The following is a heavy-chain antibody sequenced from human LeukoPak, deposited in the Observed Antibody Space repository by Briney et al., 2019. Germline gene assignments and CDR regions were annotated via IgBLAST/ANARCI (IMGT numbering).Heavy chain of an antibody. CDR2: ISGSDTST. D-gene: IGHD2-2*01. J-gene: IGHJ4*02. CDR3: AKAAAVRPESFEC. Sequence: VGGLRVSSAAPLVTLINDAMNSGSPALQGGLWRGSCISGSDTSTYYADYVKGWFTISRDNTTNTLYLQMNSLRAADTAAYYCAKAAAVRPESFECWGQGTLVTVSS. V-gene: IGHV3-23*01. CDR1: LVTLINDA.